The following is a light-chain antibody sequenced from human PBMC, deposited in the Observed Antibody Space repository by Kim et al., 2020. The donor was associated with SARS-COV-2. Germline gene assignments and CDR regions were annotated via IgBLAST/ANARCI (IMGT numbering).Light chain of an antibody. Sequence: SVGDRVTITCRAIQSISGYLNWYQQKPGKAPKILIYGTSNLQSGVPSRFSGSGSGTDFTLTISCLQPEDFATYYCQQSYSSPPRTFGGGTKVDIK. CDR1: QSISGY. CDR2: GTS. J-gene: IGKJ4*01. V-gene: IGKV1-39*01. CDR3: QQSYSSPPRT.